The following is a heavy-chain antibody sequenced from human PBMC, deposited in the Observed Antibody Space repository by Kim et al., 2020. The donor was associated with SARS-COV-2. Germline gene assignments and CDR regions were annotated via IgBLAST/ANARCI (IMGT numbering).Heavy chain of an antibody. CDR3: ASDSGSYFDY. D-gene: IGHD1-26*01. Sequence: SNKYSADSVKGRFTISRDNSKNTLYLQMNSLRAEDTAVYYCASDSGSYFDYWGQGTLVTVSS. CDR2: SNK. V-gene: IGHV3-30-3*01. J-gene: IGHJ4*02.